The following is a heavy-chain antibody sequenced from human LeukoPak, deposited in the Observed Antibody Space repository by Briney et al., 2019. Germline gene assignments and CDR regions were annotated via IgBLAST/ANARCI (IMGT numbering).Heavy chain of an antibody. CDR3: ARSFRLTYYYDSSGYPFDY. Sequence: GGSLRLSCAASGFTFSSYEMNWVRQALGKGLERVSYISSSGSTIYYADSVKGRFTISRDNAKNSLYLQMNSLRAEDTAVYYCARSFRLTYYYDSSGYPFDYWGQGTLVTVSS. CDR1: GFTFSSYE. D-gene: IGHD3-22*01. V-gene: IGHV3-48*03. J-gene: IGHJ4*02. CDR2: ISSSGSTI.